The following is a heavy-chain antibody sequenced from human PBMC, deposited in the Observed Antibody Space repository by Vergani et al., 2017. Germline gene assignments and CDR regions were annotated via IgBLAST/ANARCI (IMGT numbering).Heavy chain of an antibody. Sequence: QVQLVQSGAEVKKPGASVKVSCKASGYTFTSYGISWVRQAPGQGLEWMGWISADNGNTNYAQKLQGRVTMTTDTSTSTADMELRSLRSDDTAVYYCARGRKYYDSSGXIDYWGQGTLVTVSS. CDR3: ARGRKYYDSSGXIDY. CDR2: ISADNGNT. J-gene: IGHJ4*02. CDR1: GYTFTSYG. D-gene: IGHD3-22*01. V-gene: IGHV1-18*01.